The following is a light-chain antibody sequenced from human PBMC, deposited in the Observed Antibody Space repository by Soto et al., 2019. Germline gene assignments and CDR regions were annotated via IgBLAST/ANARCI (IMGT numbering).Light chain of an antibody. J-gene: IGLJ1*01. CDR3: SSYTSRSTLDYV. CDR2: EVS. Sequence: SALTQPASVSGSPGQSITISCTGTSSDVGGYNYVSWYQQHPGKAPKLMIYEVSNRPSGVSNRFSGSKSGNTASLTISGLQAEDEADYYCSSYTSRSTLDYVFGSGTQLTVL. V-gene: IGLV2-14*01. CDR1: SSDVGGYNY.